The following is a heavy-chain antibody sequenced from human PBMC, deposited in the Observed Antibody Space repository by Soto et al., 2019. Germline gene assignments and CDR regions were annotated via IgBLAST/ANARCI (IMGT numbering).Heavy chain of an antibody. CDR3: ARGMRYDTMIG. CDR2: IIPIFGTV. CDR1: GGTFNSYI. V-gene: IGHV1-69*12. J-gene: IGHJ4*02. Sequence: QVQLVQSGAEVKKPGSSVKVSCKASGGTFNSYIISWVRQAPGQGLEWMGGIIPIFGTVNCAQKFQGRVTITADESTSTAYMELSSLRSEDTAMYYCARGMRYDTMIGWGQGTLVTVPS. D-gene: IGHD3-22*01.